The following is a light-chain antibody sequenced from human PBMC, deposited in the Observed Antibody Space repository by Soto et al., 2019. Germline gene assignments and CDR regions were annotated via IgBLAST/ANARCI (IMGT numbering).Light chain of an antibody. CDR2: YNN. CDR3: AAWDDTLKRYV. Sequence: QSVLAQPPSASETPGQTVSISCSGSNSNIASNTVSWYQHLPGTAPKLLIYYNNQRPSGVPDRFSGSKSGTSASLAISGLQSEDESDYYCAAWDDTLKRYVFGTGTKVTVL. V-gene: IGLV1-44*01. J-gene: IGLJ1*01. CDR1: NSNIASNT.